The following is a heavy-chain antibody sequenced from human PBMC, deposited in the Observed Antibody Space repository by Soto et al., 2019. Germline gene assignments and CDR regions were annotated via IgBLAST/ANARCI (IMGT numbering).Heavy chain of an antibody. Sequence: GESLKISCKGSGYSFTSYWIGWVRQMPGKGLEWMGIIYPGDSDTRYSPSFQGQVTISADKSISTAYLQMNSLRAEDTAVYYCARAAAGTSWFDPWGQGTLVTVSS. CDR3: ARAAAGTSWFDP. J-gene: IGHJ5*02. CDR1: GYSFTSYW. V-gene: IGHV5-51*01. CDR2: IYPGDSDT. D-gene: IGHD6-13*01.